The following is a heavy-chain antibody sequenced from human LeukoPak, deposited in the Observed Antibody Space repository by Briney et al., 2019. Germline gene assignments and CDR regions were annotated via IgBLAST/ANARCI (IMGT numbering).Heavy chain of an antibody. Sequence: GGSLRLSCAASGFTFSDYYMSWIRQAPGKGLEWVSAISGSGGSTYYADSVKGRFTISRDNSKNTLYLQMNSLRAEDTAVYYCAKDPYGSGSYYDYWGQGTLVTVSS. CDR2: ISGSGGST. CDR1: GFTFSDYY. D-gene: IGHD3-10*01. J-gene: IGHJ4*02. V-gene: IGHV3-23*01. CDR3: AKDPYGSGSYYDY.